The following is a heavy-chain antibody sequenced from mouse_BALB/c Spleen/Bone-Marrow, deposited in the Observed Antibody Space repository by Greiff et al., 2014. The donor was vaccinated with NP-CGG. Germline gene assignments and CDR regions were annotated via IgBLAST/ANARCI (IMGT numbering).Heavy chain of an antibody. CDR3: AREGDYYGSSDY. D-gene: IGHD1-1*01. CDR2: IWAGGST. CDR1: GFSLTSYG. V-gene: IGHV2-9*02. Sequence: VKLVESGPGLVAPSQSLSITCTVSGFSLTSYGVHWVRQPPGKGLEWLGVIWAGGSTNYNSALMSRLSISKDNSKSQVFLKMNRLQTDDTAMYYCAREGDYYGSSDYWGQGTTLTVSS. J-gene: IGHJ2*01.